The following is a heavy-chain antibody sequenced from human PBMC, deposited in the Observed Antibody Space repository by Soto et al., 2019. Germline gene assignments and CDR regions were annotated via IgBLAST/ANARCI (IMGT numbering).Heavy chain of an antibody. D-gene: IGHD3-22*01. CDR1: GFTVSSNY. V-gene: IGHV3-53*02. CDR3: ARLRYYYYSSGYYYEDY. J-gene: IGHJ4*02. Sequence: EVQLVETGGGLIQPGGSLRLSCAASGFTVSSNYMSWVRQAPGKGLEWDSVMYSGGSTYYADSVKGRFTISRDNSKNTLYRQMNSLRAEDTAVYYWARLRYYYYSSGYYYEDYWGQGTLVTVSS. CDR2: MYSGGST.